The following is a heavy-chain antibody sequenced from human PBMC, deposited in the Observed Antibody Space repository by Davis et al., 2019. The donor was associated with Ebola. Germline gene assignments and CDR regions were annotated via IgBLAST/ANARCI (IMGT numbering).Heavy chain of an antibody. V-gene: IGHV4-34*01. D-gene: IGHD1-26*01. Sequence: GSLRLSFAVYGGSFSGYYWSWIRQPPGKGLEWIGEINHSGSTNYNPSLKSRVTISVDTSKNQFSLKLSSVTAADTAVYYCARGRGSGSYYRFDYWGQGTLVTVSS. CDR2: INHSGST. CDR3: ARGRGSGSYYRFDY. J-gene: IGHJ4*02. CDR1: GGSFSGYY.